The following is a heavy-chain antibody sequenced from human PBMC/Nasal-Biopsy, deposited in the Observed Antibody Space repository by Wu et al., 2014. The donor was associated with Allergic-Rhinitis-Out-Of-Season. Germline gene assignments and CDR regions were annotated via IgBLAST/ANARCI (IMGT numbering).Heavy chain of an antibody. CDR1: GFTFSDEW. J-gene: IGHJ5*02. CDR2: ISGSGAHI. CDR3: ARDRGSRGWEPYNWFDP. V-gene: IGHV3-23*01. Sequence: LRLSCAASGFTFSDEWMHWVRQAPGKGLEWVSAISGSGAHIYYGEAVKGRFTTSRDNSKTTVYLQMNSLRAEDTAVYYCARDRGSRGWEPYNWFDPWGQGTLVTVSS. D-gene: IGHD1-26*01.